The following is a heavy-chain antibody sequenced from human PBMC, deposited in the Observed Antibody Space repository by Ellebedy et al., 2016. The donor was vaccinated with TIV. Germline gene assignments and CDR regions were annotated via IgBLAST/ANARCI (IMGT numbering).Heavy chain of an antibody. J-gene: IGHJ4*02. CDR2: IGTAGDT. CDR3: VGDLRWDWGGQRLDY. V-gene: IGHV3-13*01. D-gene: IGHD3/OR15-3a*01. Sequence: GGSLRLFCAASGFTFTSYDMHWVRQATGKGLEWVSAIGTAGDTYYPGSVKGRFTISRENAKNSLYLQMNSLRAGDTAVYYCVGDLRWDWGGQRLDYWGQGTLVTVSS. CDR1: GFTFTSYD.